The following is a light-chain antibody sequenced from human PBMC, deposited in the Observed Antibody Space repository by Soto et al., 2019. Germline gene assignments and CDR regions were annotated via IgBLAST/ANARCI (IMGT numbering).Light chain of an antibody. Sequence: EIVLTQSPGTLSLSPGERATLSCRASQSVSGTYLAWYQHRSGQAPRLLIYGASNRATGIPGRFSGYGSGTYCTLTVSRVEPEDSAVYYCHQFVMSPTGYNFGQGIKLEIK. CDR3: HQFVMSPTGYN. J-gene: IGKJ2*01. CDR2: GAS. V-gene: IGKV3-20*01. CDR1: QSVSGTY.